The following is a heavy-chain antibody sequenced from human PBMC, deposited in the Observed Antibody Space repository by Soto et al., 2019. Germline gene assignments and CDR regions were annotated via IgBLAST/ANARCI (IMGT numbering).Heavy chain of an antibody. Sequence: QLQLQESGPGLVKPSETLSLTCTVSGGSIRSSSSYWYWIRQPPGKGLEWIGSIYYSGSTYYNPTRKSRVIISMDKSKTQFSLNVSSVTAAETAVYYCARRRWVVQAGMDGWGQRTTVIVS. J-gene: IGHJ6*02. V-gene: IGHV4-39*01. CDR3: ARRRWVVQAGMDG. CDR1: GGSIRSSSSY. D-gene: IGHD2-15*01. CDR2: IYYSGST.